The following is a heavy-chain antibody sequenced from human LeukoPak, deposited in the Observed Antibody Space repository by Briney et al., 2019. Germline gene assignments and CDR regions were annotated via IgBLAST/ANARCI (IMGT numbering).Heavy chain of an antibody. Sequence: GGSLRLSCAASGFTCSSYAMSWVHQAPGKGLEWVSAISGSGGSTYYADSVKGRFTISRDNSKNTLYLQMNSLRAEDTAVYYCAKGYVGSGWYEYYFDYWGQGTLVTVSS. CDR3: AKGYVGSGWYEYYFDY. D-gene: IGHD6-19*01. CDR2: ISGSGGST. J-gene: IGHJ4*02. CDR1: GFTCSSYA. V-gene: IGHV3-23*01.